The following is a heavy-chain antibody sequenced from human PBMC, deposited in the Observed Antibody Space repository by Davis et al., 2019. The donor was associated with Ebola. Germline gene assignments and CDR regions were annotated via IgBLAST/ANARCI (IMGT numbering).Heavy chain of an antibody. J-gene: IGHJ5*02. CDR1: GGSVSSGGYY. Sequence: GSLRLSCTVSGGSVSSGGYYWNWIRQPPGKGLEWIGSIYYSGSTYYNPSLKSRVTISVDTSKNQFSLKLSSVTAADTAVYYCARRKIAVADNWFDPWGQGTLVTVSS. CDR2: IYYSGST. CDR3: ARRKIAVADNWFDP. V-gene: IGHV4-39*01. D-gene: IGHD6-19*01.